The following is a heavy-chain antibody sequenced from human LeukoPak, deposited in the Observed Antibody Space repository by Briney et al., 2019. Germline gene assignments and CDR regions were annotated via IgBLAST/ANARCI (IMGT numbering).Heavy chain of an antibody. J-gene: IGHJ4*02. Sequence: GGSLRPSCAASGFTFSSYAMSWVRQAPGKGLEWVSAISGSGGSTYYSDSVKGRFTISRDNSKNTLYLQMNSLRAEDTAVYYCARRAGAYSHPYDYWGQGTLVTVS. D-gene: IGHD4/OR15-4a*01. CDR2: ISGSGGST. CDR1: GFTFSSYA. V-gene: IGHV3-23*01. CDR3: ARRAGAYSHPYDY.